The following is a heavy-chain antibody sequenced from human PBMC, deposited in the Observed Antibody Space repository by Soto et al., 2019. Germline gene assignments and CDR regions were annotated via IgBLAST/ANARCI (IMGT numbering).Heavy chain of an antibody. CDR3: ARQRSRNWNYVGGLY. J-gene: IGHJ4*02. V-gene: IGHV4-39*01. Sequence: PSETLSLTCTVSGGSISSSSYYWGWIRQPPGKGLEWIGSIYYSGSTYYNPSLKSRVTISVDTSKNQFSLKLSSVTAVDTAVYYCARQRSRNWNYVGGLYWGQGTLVTVSS. D-gene: IGHD1-7*01. CDR2: IYYSGST. CDR1: GGSISSSSYY.